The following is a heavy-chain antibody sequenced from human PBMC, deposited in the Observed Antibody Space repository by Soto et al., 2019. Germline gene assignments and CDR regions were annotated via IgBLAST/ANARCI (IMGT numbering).Heavy chain of an antibody. Sequence: SETLSLTCDVSGDSISSYYWSWIRQPPGKGLEWIGYIYFSGTTKYNPSLRSRVTISVDTSKNRFSLKLSSVTAADTAVYYCARRTYHYDSSGYWFDSWGQGVLVTVSS. V-gene: IGHV4-59*08. CDR2: IYFSGTT. CDR1: GDSISSYY. CDR3: ARRTYHYDSSGYWFDS. D-gene: IGHD3-22*01. J-gene: IGHJ5*01.